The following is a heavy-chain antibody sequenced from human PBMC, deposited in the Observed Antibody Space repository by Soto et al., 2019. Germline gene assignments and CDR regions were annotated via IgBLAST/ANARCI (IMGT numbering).Heavy chain of an antibody. Sequence: PSETLSLTCAVSGGSISSGGYSWSWIRQPPGKGLEWIGYIYHSGSTYYNPSLKSRVTISIDRSKNQFSMKLSSVTAADTAVYYCASTSVAGIKRTFDYWGQGNLGTV. D-gene: IGHD6-19*01. CDR2: IYHSGST. J-gene: IGHJ4*02. CDR3: ASTSVAGIKRTFDY. V-gene: IGHV4-30-2*01. CDR1: GGSISSGGYS.